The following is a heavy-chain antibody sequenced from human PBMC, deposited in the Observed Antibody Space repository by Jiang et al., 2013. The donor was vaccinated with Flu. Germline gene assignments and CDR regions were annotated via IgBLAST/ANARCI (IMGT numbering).Heavy chain of an antibody. CDR3: ARELTPQPGLTGNWFDP. Sequence: SWIRQPHGRDWSGLGISITWEHQLQPSLKSRVTISVDTSKNQFSLKLSSVTAADTAVYYCARELTPQPGLTGNWFDPWGQGTLVTVSS. V-gene: IGHV4-59*01. D-gene: IGHD1-20*01. CDR2: SITWEH. J-gene: IGHJ5*02.